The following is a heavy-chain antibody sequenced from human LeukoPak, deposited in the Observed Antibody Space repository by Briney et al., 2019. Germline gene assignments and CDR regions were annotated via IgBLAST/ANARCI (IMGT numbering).Heavy chain of an antibody. Sequence: GGSMRLSSAADGFTFSSYAISWVRQAAKKVLGWVSAIGVIGVSTYYTHSVKGRLTISRENSKNTLYLQTNGLRAEPTTIYYCAKDEEVFRGVRGGFAYGGEGTLVTVPS. V-gene: IGHV3-23*01. CDR2: IGVIGVST. J-gene: IGHJ4*02. CDR1: GFTFSSYA. CDR3: AKDEEVFRGVRGGFAY. D-gene: IGHD3-10*01.